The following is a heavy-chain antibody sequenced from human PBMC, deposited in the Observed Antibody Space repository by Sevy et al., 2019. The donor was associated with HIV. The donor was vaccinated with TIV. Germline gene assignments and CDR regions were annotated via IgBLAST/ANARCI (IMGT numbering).Heavy chain of an antibody. Sequence: GGSLRLSCAASGFWFSSYEMNWVRQAPGKGLEWVASISNSGTNIYYSDSVRGGFTISRDTAKNSLYLQMNSLRAEDTAVYYCARDLPPSATTVAHFDYWGQGTLVTVSS. CDR2: ISNSGTNI. J-gene: IGHJ4*02. CDR3: ARDLPPSATTVAHFDY. D-gene: IGHD4-17*01. CDR1: GFWFSSYE. V-gene: IGHV3-48*03.